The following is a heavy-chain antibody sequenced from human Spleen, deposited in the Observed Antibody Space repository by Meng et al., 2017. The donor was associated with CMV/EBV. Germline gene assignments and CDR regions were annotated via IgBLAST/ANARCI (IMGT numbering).Heavy chain of an antibody. CDR2: VNTNTGDT. CDR1: GYTFTGHH. J-gene: IGHJ4*02. CDR3: ARDTDYYDNSGYTSFDL. D-gene: IGHD3-22*01. Sequence: ASVKVSCKASGYTFTGHHVHWMRQVPGQGLEWMGWVNTNTGDTRYSQKFQGRVTMVGDTSVTTAFMELSRLRSDDTAVYYCARDTDYYDNSGYTSFDLWGQGTLVTVSS. V-gene: IGHV1-2*02.